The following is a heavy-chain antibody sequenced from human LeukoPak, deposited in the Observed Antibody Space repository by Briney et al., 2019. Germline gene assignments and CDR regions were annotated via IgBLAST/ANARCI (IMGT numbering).Heavy chain of an antibody. V-gene: IGHV4-38-2*02. CDR1: GYSISRDYY. Sequence: SETLSLTCTVSGYSISRDYYWGWIRQPPGEGLEWIGSIYHSGDTHYSPSLRSRVTISVDTSKNQFSLKLSSVTAADTAVYYCARRLNWWSLNFDYWGQGTLVTVSS. CDR2: IYHSGDT. CDR3: ARRLNWWSLNFDY. J-gene: IGHJ4*02. D-gene: IGHD2-15*01.